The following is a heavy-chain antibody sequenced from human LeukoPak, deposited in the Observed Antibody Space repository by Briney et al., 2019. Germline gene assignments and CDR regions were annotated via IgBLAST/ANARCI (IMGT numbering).Heavy chain of an antibody. J-gene: IGHJ5*02. V-gene: IGHV4-34*01. CDR2: INHSGST. CDR1: GGSFSGYY. CDR3: ARGRLHYYGSSGAFDP. D-gene: IGHD3-22*01. Sequence: SETLSLTCAVYGGSFSGYYWSWIRQPPGKGLEWIGEINHSGSTNYNPSLKSRVTISVDTSKNQFSLKLSSVTAADTAVYYCARGRLHYYGSSGAFDPWGQGTLVTVSS.